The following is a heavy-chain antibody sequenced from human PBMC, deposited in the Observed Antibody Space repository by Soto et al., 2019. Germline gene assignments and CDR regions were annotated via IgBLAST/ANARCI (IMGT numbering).Heavy chain of an antibody. J-gene: IGHJ6*02. CDR2: IIPIFGTA. CDR1: GVTFSKFI. Sequence: QVQLEQSGGEVKKPGSSVKVSCKASGVTFSKFIMTWVRQAPGLGLEWVGGIIPIFGTANYAQKFQGRVTITADESTSTSYLEVSNLRSEDTAVYYCAKVRYSSPMGYYYGMDVWGQGTAVIVSS. D-gene: IGHD6-19*01. V-gene: IGHV1-69*01. CDR3: AKVRYSSPMGYYYGMDV.